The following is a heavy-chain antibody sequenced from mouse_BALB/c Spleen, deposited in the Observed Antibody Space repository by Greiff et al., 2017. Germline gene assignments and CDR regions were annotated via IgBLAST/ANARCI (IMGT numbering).Heavy chain of an antibody. CDR1: GYAFSSYW. D-gene: IGHD3-1*01. V-gene: IGHV1-80*01. CDR2: IYPGDGDT. J-gene: IGHJ4*01. CDR3: ARATSDYYAMDY. Sequence: VQLQQSGAELVRPGSSVKISCKASGYAFSSYWMNWVKQRPGQGLEWIGQIYPGDGDTNYNGKFKGKATLTADKSSSTAYMQLSSLTSEDSAVYFCARATSDYYAMDYWGQGTSVTVSS.